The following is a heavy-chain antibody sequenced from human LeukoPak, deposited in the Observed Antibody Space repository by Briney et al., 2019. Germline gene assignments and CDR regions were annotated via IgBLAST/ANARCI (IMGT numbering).Heavy chain of an antibody. CDR3: AAISTSGSRRGSFDY. CDR1: GGSISTSTYY. CDR2: IYYSGST. Sequence: PSETLSLTCTASGGSISTSTYYWAWIRQPPGKGLEWIGSIYYSGSTYYNPSLKSRITISVDTSKNQFSLKLSSMTAADTAVYYCAAISTSGSRRGSFDYWGQGTLVTVSS. V-gene: IGHV4-39*01. D-gene: IGHD1-26*01. J-gene: IGHJ4*02.